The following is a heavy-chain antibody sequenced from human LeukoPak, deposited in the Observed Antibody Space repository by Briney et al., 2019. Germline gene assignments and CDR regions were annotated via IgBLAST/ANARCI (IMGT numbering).Heavy chain of an antibody. CDR3: AREPYSYGKIYYFDY. CDR2: ISAYNGNT. D-gene: IGHD5-18*01. Sequence: ASVKVSCKASGYTFSNYAISWVRQAPGQGLEWMGWISAYNGNTNYAQKLQGRVTMTTDTPTSTAYMELRSLRSDDTAVYYCAREPYSYGKIYYFDYWGQGTLVTVSS. J-gene: IGHJ4*02. CDR1: GYTFSNYA. V-gene: IGHV1-18*01.